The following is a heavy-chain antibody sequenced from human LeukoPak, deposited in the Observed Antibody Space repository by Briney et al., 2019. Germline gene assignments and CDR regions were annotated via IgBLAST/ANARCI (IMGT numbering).Heavy chain of an antibody. Sequence: GGSLRLSCAASGFTVSSNYMSWVRHAPGKGLEWVSVIYSGGSTYYADSVKGRFTISRDNSKNTLYLQMNSLRAEDTAVYYCARAGYSSGPVDYWGQGTLVTVSS. J-gene: IGHJ4*02. CDR1: GFTVSSNY. CDR2: IYSGGST. V-gene: IGHV3-66*01. CDR3: ARAGYSSGPVDY. D-gene: IGHD6-19*01.